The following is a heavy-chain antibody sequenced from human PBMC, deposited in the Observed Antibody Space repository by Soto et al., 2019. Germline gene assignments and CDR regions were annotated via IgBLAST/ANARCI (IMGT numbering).Heavy chain of an antibody. J-gene: IGHJ4*02. CDR2: INSDGSST. Sequence: EVQLVESGGGLVQPGGSLRLSCAASGFTFSSYWMHWVRQAPGKGLVWVSRINSDGSSTSYADSVKGRFTISRDNAKNTLYLQMNSLRAVDTAVYYCARGTRGNYYFDYWGQGTLVTVSS. D-gene: IGHD1-26*01. CDR3: ARGTRGNYYFDY. CDR1: GFTFSSYW. V-gene: IGHV3-74*01.